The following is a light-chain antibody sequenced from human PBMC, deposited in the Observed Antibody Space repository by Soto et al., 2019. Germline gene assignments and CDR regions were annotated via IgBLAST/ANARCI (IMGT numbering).Light chain of an antibody. Sequence: QSXLTQPPSASGSPGHSVAISCTGTSSDVGGYNYVSWYQQHPGKAPKLMIYEVNKRPSGVPDRFSGSKSGNTASLTVSGLQAEDEADYYCSSYAGSSNVFGTGTKVTVL. J-gene: IGLJ1*01. V-gene: IGLV2-8*01. CDR1: SSDVGGYNY. CDR3: SSYAGSSNV. CDR2: EVN.